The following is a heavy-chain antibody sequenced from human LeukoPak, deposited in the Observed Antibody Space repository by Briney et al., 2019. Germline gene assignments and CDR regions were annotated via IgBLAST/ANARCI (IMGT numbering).Heavy chain of an antibody. CDR3: ASPAEGY. J-gene: IGHJ4*02. CDR2: IRQDGSER. Sequence: ETLSLTCTVSGGSISSYYWSWVRQAPGKGLEWVANIRQDGSERYYVDSVKGRFTISRDNAQNSLYLQMNSLRVEDTAVYYCASPAEGYWGQGTLVTVSS. V-gene: IGHV3-7*03. CDR1: GGSISSYY.